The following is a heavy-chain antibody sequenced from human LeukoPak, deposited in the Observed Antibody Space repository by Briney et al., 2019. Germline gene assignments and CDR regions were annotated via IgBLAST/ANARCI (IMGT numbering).Heavy chain of an antibody. J-gene: IGHJ5*02. V-gene: IGHV1-18*01. Sequence: ASVKVSCKDSGYTFTIYGISWVRQAPGQGLELMRWNGAYNGNTNYAQKLQGRVTMTTDTSTSTAYMELRSLRSDDTAVYYCARDGGYCSGGSCPDNWFDPWGQGTLVTVSS. CDR1: GYTFTIYG. D-gene: IGHD2-15*01. CDR2: NGAYNGNT. CDR3: ARDGGYCSGGSCPDNWFDP.